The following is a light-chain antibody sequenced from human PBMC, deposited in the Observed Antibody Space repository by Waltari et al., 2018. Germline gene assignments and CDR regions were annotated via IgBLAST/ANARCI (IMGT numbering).Light chain of an antibody. J-gene: IGLJ1*01. CDR3: SSYAGSNNYV. CDR2: EVT. Sequence: QSALTQPPSASGSPGQSVTISCTGTSSDIGSYNYVSWYQQYPGKATKFLIDEVTKRPTGVPDRCSGSKSGNTASLTVSGLQAEDEADYYCSSYAGSNNYVFGTGTKVTVL. CDR1: SSDIGSYNY. V-gene: IGLV2-8*01.